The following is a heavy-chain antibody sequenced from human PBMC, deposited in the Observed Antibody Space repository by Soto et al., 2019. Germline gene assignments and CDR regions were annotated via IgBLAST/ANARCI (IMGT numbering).Heavy chain of an antibody. CDR1: GYTFTSYD. J-gene: IGHJ5*02. V-gene: IGHV1-8*02. CDR2: MNPNSGNT. D-gene: IGHD3-10*01. Sequence: GASVKVSCKASGYTFTSYDINWVRQATGQGLEWMGWMNPNSGNTGYAQKFQGRVTMTRNTSISTAYMELSSLRSEDTAVYYCARGLWFGELMENNWFDPWGQGTLVTVSS. CDR3: ARGLWFGELMENNWFDP.